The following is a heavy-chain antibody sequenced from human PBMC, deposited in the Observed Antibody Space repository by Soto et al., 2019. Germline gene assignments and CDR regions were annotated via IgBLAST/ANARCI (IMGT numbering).Heavy chain of an antibody. V-gene: IGHV4-61*01. CDR2: IYYGGST. CDR3: ARGVLGYCTNGVCPWRVLDYYYYYGMDV. CDR1: GGSVSSGSYY. D-gene: IGHD2-8*01. Sequence: SETLSLTCTVSGGSVSSGSYYWSWIRQPPGKGLEWIGYIYYGGSTNYNPSLKSRVTISVDTSKNQFSLKLSSVTAADTAVYYCARGVLGYCTNGVCPWRVLDYYYYYGMDVWGQGTTVTVSS. J-gene: IGHJ6*02.